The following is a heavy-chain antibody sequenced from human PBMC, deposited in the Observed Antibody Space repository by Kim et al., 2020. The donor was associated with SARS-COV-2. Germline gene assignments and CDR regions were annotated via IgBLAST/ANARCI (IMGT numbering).Heavy chain of an antibody. J-gene: IGHJ4*02. CDR3: ARRYGSGEDY. V-gene: IGHV4-34*01. Sequence: GSTNDNPSLKRRVTISVDTSKNQFSLKLTSVSAADTAVFYCARRYGSGEDYWGQGTLVTVSS. D-gene: IGHD3-10*01. CDR2: GST.